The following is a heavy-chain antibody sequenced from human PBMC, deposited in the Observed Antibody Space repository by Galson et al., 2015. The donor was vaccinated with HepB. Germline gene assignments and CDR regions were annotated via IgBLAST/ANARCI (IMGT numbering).Heavy chain of an antibody. V-gene: IGHV3-15*01. CDR2: IKSKTDGGTT. CDR3: TTVYTVRPGG. CDR1: GFTFSNAW. Sequence: SLRLSCAASGFTFSNAWMSWVRQAPGKGLEWVSRIKSKTDGGTTDYAAPVKGRFTISRDDSKNTLSLQMNSLKTEDTTVYYCTTVYTVRPGGWGQGTLVTVSS. J-gene: IGHJ4*02. D-gene: IGHD3-10*01.